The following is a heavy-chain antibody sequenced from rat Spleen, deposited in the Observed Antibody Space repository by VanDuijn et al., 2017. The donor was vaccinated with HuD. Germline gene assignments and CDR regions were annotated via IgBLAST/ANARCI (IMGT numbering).Heavy chain of an antibody. Sequence: EVQLVESGGGSVQPGRSMNLSCAASGFTFSDYYMAWVRQAPTTGLEWVATISYDGSRTYYRDSVKGRFTISRDNAKSTLYLQMDSLRSEDTATYFCTRPNYPGFNFFDYWGQGVMVTVSS. CDR3: TRPNYPGFNFFDY. D-gene: IGHD1-4*01. CDR2: ISYDGSRT. CDR1: GFTFSDYY. V-gene: IGHV5-7*01. J-gene: IGHJ2*01.